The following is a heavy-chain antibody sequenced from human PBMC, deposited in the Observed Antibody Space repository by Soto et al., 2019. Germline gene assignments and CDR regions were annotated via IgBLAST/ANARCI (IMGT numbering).Heavy chain of an antibody. J-gene: IGHJ6*02. V-gene: IGHV1-46*01. CDR3: ARRNAAAGNYYYYGMDV. Sequence: QVQLVQSGAEVKKPGASVKVSCKASGYTYTSYYMHWVRQAPGQGLEWMGIINPSGGSTSYAQKFQGRVTMSRDTSTSAVYRELSSLRSEDTAVYYCARRNAAAGNYYYYGMDVWGQGTTVTVSS. D-gene: IGHD6-13*01. CDR2: INPSGGST. CDR1: GYTYTSYY.